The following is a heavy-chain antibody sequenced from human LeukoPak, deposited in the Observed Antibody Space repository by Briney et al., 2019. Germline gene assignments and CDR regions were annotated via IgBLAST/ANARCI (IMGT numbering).Heavy chain of an antibody. Sequence: GGSLRLSCAASGFTFDDYAMHWVRQAPGTGLEWVSGISWNSGSIGYADSVKGRFTISRDNAKNSLYLQMNSLRAEDTALYYCAKDIGIRGAFDIWGQGTMVTVSS. CDR3: AKDIGIRGAFDI. J-gene: IGHJ3*02. CDR1: GFTFDDYA. CDR2: ISWNSGSI. D-gene: IGHD1-14*01. V-gene: IGHV3-9*01.